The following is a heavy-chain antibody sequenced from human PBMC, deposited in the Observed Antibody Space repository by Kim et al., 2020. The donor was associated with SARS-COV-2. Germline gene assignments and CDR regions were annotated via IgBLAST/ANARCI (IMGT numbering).Heavy chain of an antibody. CDR2: IYYSGST. J-gene: IGHJ5*02. V-gene: IGHV4-39*01. CDR1: GGSISSSSYY. Sequence: SETLSLTCTVSGGSISSSSYYWGWIRQPPGKGLEWIGSIYYSGSTYYNPSLKSRVTISVDTSKNQFSLKLSSVTAADTAVYYCARRVGYCSGGSCYPSELDPWGQGTLVTVSS. D-gene: IGHD2-15*01. CDR3: ARRVGYCSGGSCYPSELDP.